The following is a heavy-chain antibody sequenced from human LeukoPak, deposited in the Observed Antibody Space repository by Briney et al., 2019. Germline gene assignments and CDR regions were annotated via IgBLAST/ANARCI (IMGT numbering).Heavy chain of an antibody. Sequence: SETLSLTCTVSGDSISSSNCYWGWIRQPPGKGLEWIGSIYFSGGTYYNASLKSRVTISVDTSKNQFSLKLSSVTAADTAVYYCARAYHSSWYLNWFDPWSQGTLVTVSS. CDR3: ARAYHSSWYLNWFDP. V-gene: IGHV4-39*01. J-gene: IGHJ5*02. CDR2: IYFSGGT. CDR1: GDSISSSNCY. D-gene: IGHD6-13*01.